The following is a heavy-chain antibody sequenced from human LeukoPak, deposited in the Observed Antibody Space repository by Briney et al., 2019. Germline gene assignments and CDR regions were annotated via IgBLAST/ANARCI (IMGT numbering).Heavy chain of an antibody. J-gene: IGHJ4*02. CDR1: GGTFSSYA. V-gene: IGHV7-4-1*02. CDR3: AREGTGILTGYYFPDY. D-gene: IGHD3-9*01. Sequence: ASVKVSCKASGGTFSSYAISWVRQAPGQGLEWMGWINTNTGNPTYAQGFTGRFVFSLDTSVSTAYLQISSLKAEDTAVYYCAREGTGILTGYYFPDYWGQGTLVTVSS. CDR2: INTNTGNP.